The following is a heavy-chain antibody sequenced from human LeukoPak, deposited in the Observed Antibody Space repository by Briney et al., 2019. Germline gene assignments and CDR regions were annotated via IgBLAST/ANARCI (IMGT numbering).Heavy chain of an antibody. D-gene: IGHD6-13*01. CDR2: IYTSGST. J-gene: IGHJ4*02. CDR1: GGSFSGYY. Sequence: ESSETLSLTCAVYGGSFSGYYWSWIRQPAGKGLEWIGRIYTSGSTNYNPSLKSRVTMSVDTSKNQFSLKLSSVTAADTAVYYCARDGSSWTPNNYFDYWGQGTLVTVSS. CDR3: ARDGSSWTPNNYFDY. V-gene: IGHV4-4*07.